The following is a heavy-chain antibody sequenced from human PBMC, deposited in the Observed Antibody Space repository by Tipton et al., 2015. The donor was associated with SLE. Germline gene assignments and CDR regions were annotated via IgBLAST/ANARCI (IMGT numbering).Heavy chain of an antibody. D-gene: IGHD4-23*01. CDR3: ARSVTLRWPLDY. CDR2: INHSGST. V-gene: IGHV4-34*01. Sequence: TLSLTCTVSGGSISSYYWSWIRQPPGKGLEWIGEINHSGSTNYNPSLKSRVTMSVDTSKNQFSLKLSSVTAADTAVYYCARSVTLRWPLDYWGQGTLVTASS. J-gene: IGHJ4*02. CDR1: GGSISSYY.